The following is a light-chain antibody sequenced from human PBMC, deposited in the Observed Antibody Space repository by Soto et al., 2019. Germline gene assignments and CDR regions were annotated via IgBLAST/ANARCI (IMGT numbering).Light chain of an antibody. V-gene: IGLV2-14*01. CDR1: SSDVGGYDY. CDR3: SSYTSSNSWV. CDR2: DVS. Sequence: QSALTQPASVSGSPGQSIAISCTGTSSDVGGYDYVSWYQQHPGRAPKLMIYDVSNRPSGASNRFSGSKSGNTASLTISGLQPEDEADYYCSSYTSSNSWVFGGGTKVTVL. J-gene: IGLJ3*02.